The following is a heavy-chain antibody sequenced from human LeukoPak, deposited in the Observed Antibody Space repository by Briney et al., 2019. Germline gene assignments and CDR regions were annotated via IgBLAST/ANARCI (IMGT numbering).Heavy chain of an antibody. CDR3: ARVAAYSYGVHLDN. CDR1: GFTFSDYY. J-gene: IGHJ4*02. Sequence: GGSLTLSCTASGFTFSDYYMSWLRQARGKGLEWVSYISSSGSTIYYADSVKGRFTISRDNAKNSLYLQMNSLRAEDTAVYYCARVAAYSYGVHLDNGGQGTLVTVPS. V-gene: IGHV3-11*04. CDR2: ISSSGSTI. D-gene: IGHD5-18*01.